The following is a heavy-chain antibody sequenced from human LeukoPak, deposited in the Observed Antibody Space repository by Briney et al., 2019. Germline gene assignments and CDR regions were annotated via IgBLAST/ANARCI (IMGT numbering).Heavy chain of an antibody. CDR2: ISAYNGNT. CDR3: ARDRSIAARFRDLYYFDY. V-gene: IGHV1-18*01. CDR1: GYTFTSYG. D-gene: IGHD6-6*01. J-gene: IGHJ4*02. Sequence: ASVKVSCKASGYTFTSYGISWVRQAPGQGPEWMGWISAYNGNTNYAQKLQGRVTMTTDTSTSTAYMELRSLRSDDTAVYYCARDRSIAARFRDLYYFDYWGQGTLVTASS.